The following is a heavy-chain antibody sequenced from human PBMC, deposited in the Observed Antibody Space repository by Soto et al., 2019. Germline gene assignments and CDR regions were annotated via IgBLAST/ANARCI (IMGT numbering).Heavy chain of an antibody. J-gene: IGHJ4*02. CDR1: GGSFSGYY. D-gene: IGHD3-10*01. Sequence: SETLSLTCAVYGGSFSGYYWSWIRQPPGKGLEWIGEINHSGSTNYNPSLKSRVTISVDTSKNQFSLKLSSVTAADTAVYYCARKPGMVPGPAYYFDYWGQGTLVTVSS. V-gene: IGHV4-34*01. CDR2: INHSGST. CDR3: ARKPGMVPGPAYYFDY.